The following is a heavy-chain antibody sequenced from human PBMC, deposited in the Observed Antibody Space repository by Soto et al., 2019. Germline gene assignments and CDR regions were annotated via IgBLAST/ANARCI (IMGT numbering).Heavy chain of an antibody. J-gene: IGHJ4*02. Sequence: QVPLVQSGAEVKKPGSSVKVSCKASGGTFSSYTISWVRQAPGQGLEWMGRIIPILGIANYAQKFQGRVTITADKSTSTAYMELSSLRSEDTAVYYCARRNYYYGSGSLNDYWGQGTLVTVSS. CDR3: ARRNYYYGSGSLNDY. D-gene: IGHD3-10*01. CDR2: IIPILGIA. V-gene: IGHV1-69*02. CDR1: GGTFSSYT.